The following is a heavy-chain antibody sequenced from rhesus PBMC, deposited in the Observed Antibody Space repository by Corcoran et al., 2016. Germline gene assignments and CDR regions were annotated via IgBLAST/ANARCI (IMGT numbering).Heavy chain of an antibody. CDR2: ISGTNGEH. CDR1: GDSITSNF. V-gene: IGHV4-173*01. CDR3: ARPSGQLVLHY. Sequence: QLQLQESGPGLVKPSETLTLTCAVSGDSITSNFWSWVRQPPGKGREWSGRISGTNGEHDYNPSLRSRVSISRYTSKKHFSLNLTSVTAADTAVYYCARPSGQLVLHYWGQGVLVTVSS. D-gene: IGHD6-13*01. J-gene: IGHJ4*01.